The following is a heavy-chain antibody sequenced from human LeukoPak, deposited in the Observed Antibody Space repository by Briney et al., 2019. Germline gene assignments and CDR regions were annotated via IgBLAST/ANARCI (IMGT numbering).Heavy chain of an antibody. J-gene: IGHJ6*02. D-gene: IGHD4-11*01. CDR3: ARDRGFVGVFYSGIDV. V-gene: IGHV3-21*01. CDR2: ISGTSTYI. Sequence: GGSLRLSCAASGFTFSSYSMNWVRQAPGKGLEWVSSISGTSTYIHYADSVRGRFTISRDNAKNSLYLQMNSLRAEDTAVYFCARDRGFVGVFYSGIDVWGQGTTITVSS. CDR1: GFTFSSYS.